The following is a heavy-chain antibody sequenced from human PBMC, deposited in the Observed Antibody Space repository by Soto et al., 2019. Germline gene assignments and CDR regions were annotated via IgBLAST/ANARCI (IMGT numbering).Heavy chain of an antibody. D-gene: IGHD3-9*01. J-gene: IGHJ6*02. V-gene: IGHV3-33*01. Sequence: QVQLVESGGGVVQPGRSLRLSCAASGFTFSSYGMHWVRQAPGKGLEWVAVIWYDGSNKYYADSVKGRFTISRDNSKNTLYLQMNSLRAEDTAVYYCARGALYYDILTGYYKEGFGYYYYGMDVWGQGTTVTVSS. CDR1: GFTFSSYG. CDR2: IWYDGSNK. CDR3: ARGALYYDILTGYYKEGFGYYYYGMDV.